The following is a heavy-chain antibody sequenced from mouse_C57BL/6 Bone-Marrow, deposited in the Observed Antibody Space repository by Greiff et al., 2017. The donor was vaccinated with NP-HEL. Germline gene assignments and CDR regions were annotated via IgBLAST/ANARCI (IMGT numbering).Heavy chain of an antibody. CDR2: IDPETGGT. V-gene: IGHV1-15*01. CDR1: GYTFTDYE. Sequence: LQESGAELVRPGASVTLSCKASGYTFTDYEMHWVKQTPVHGLEWIGAIDPETGGTAYNQKFKGKAILTADKSSSTAYMELRSLTSEDSAVYYCIVERSSYWGQGTLVTVSA. CDR3: IVERSSY. J-gene: IGHJ3*01.